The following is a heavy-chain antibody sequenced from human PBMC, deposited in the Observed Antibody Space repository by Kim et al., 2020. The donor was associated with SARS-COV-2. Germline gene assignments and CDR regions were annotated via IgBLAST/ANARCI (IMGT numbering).Heavy chain of an antibody. V-gene: IGHV1-18*04. Sequence: ASVKVSCKASGYTFTSYGISWVRQAPGQGLEWMGWISAYNGNTNYAQKLQGRVTMTTDTSTSTAYMELRSLRSDDTAVYYCARTVPFRHYIVVVPAAIYDMDVWGQGTTVTVSS. CDR1: GYTFTSYG. CDR3: ARTVPFRHYIVVVPAAIYDMDV. J-gene: IGHJ6*02. D-gene: IGHD2-2*01. CDR2: ISAYNGNT.